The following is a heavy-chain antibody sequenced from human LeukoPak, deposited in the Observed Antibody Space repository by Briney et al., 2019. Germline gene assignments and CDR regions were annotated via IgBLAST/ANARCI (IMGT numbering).Heavy chain of an antibody. D-gene: IGHD3-9*01. J-gene: IGHJ5*02. CDR3: ARGVGYYDILTGYFLDP. Sequence: GGSLRLSCAASGFTFSSYWMHWVRQAPGKGLVWVSRINSDGSSTSYADSVKGRFTISRDNAKNTLYLQMNSLRAEDTAVYYCARGVGYYDILTGYFLDPWGQGTLVTVSS. CDR2: INSDGSST. CDR1: GFTFSSYW. V-gene: IGHV3-74*01.